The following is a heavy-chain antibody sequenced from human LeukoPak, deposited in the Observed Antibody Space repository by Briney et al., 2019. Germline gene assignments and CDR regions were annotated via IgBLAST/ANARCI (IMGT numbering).Heavy chain of an antibody. V-gene: IGHV1-69*13. J-gene: IGHJ4*02. CDR3: ARDSRVITGTTYAFDY. CDR1: GGTFSSYA. CDR2: IIPIFGTA. D-gene: IGHD1-20*01. Sequence: SVKVSCKASGGTFSSYAISWVRQAPGQGLEWMGGIIPIFGTANYAQKFQGRVTITADESTSTAYMELSSLRSEDTAVYYRARDSRVITGTTYAFDYWGQGTLVTVSS.